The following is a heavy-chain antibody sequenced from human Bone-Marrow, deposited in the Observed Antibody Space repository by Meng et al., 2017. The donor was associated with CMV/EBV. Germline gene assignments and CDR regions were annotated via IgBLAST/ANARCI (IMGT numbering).Heavy chain of an antibody. CDR1: GGIVSTYA. Sequence: SAKVSCKITGGIVSTYAIQWVRQVPGQGLEWLGGIIPISGATNYAQKFQDRVTVTTDESTSTVYMELNSLRSEDTAVYYCATRVGDSNYVVGKAPNYYYYGMDVWGQGTTVIVSS. CDR3: ATRVGDSNYVVGKAPNYYYYGMDV. V-gene: IGHV1-69*05. CDR2: IIPISGAT. D-gene: IGHD4-11*01. J-gene: IGHJ6*02.